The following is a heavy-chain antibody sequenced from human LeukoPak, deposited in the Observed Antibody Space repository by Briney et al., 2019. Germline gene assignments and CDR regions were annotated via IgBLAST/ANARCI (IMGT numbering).Heavy chain of an antibody. CDR1: GGSISSYY. D-gene: IGHD1-26*01. CDR3: ARLSSYYGSYGMDV. J-gene: IGHJ6*02. Sequence: SETLSLTCTVSGGSISSYYWSWIRQPPGKGLEWIGYIYYSGSTNYNPSLKSRVTISVDTSKNQFSLKLSSVTAADTAVYYCARLSSYYGSYGMDVWGQGTTVTVSS. V-gene: IGHV4-59*08. CDR2: IYYSGST.